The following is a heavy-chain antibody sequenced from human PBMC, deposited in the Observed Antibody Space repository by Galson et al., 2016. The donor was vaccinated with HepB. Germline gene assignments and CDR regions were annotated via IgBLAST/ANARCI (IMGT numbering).Heavy chain of an antibody. J-gene: IGHJ4*02. Sequence: SLRLSCAAPGFTFSRYAMHWVRQAPGKGLEWVAVIWYDGSNKYYADSVKGRFTISRDNSKNTLYLQMNSLRAEDTAVYYCARGGYSITMVRGVVMRGEYWGQGTLVTVSS. D-gene: IGHD3-10*01. V-gene: IGHV3-33*01. CDR1: GFTFSRYA. CDR2: IWYDGSNK. CDR3: ARGGYSITMVRGVVMRGEY.